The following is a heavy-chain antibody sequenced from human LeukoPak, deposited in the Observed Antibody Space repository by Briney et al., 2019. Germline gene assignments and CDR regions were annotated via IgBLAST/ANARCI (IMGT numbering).Heavy chain of an antibody. CDR2: MNPNSGNT. CDR1: GYTFTSYD. V-gene: IGHV1-8*01. Sequence: GASVKVSCKASGYTFTSYDINWVRQATAQGLEWMGWMNPNSGNTGYAQKFQGRVTMTRNTSISTAYMELSSLRSEDTAVYYCARNPENDYGGNDQDYGGQGTLVTVSS. J-gene: IGHJ4*02. CDR3: ARNPENDYGGNDQDY. D-gene: IGHD4-23*01.